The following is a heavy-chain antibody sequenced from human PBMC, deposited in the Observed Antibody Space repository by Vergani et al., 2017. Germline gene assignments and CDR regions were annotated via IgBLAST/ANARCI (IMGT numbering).Heavy chain of an antibody. J-gene: IGHJ3*02. CDR3: AIAGVGPRRAETKVRRTAPNAFDI. Sequence: EVQLVESGGGLVQPGGSLRLSCAASGFTFSSYSMNWVRQAPGKGLEWVSSISSSSSYIYYADSVKGRFTISRDNAKNSLYLQMNSLRAEDTAVYYCAIAGVGPRRAETKVRRTAPNAFDIWGKGTMVTVSS. D-gene: IGHD4-11*01. CDR2: ISSSSSYI. V-gene: IGHV3-21*01. CDR1: GFTFSSYS.